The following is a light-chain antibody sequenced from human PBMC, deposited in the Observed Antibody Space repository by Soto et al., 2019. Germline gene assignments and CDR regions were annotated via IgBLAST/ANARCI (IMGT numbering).Light chain of an antibody. J-gene: IGKJ5*01. CDR3: QQANSFLSNT. CDR1: QSISNW. CDR2: DAS. Sequence: DIQMTQSPSTLSASVGDRVTITCRASQSISNWLAWYQQKAGKAPKILIYDASSLGSGVPSRFGGSGSGTEFTLTISSLQPGDFATYYCQQANSFLSNTFGQGTRLEIK. V-gene: IGKV1-5*01.